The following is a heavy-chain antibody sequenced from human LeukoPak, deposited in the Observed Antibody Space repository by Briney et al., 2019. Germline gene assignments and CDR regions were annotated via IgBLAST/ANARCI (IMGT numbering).Heavy chain of an antibody. V-gene: IGHV4-39*01. CDR1: GGSISSSSYY. J-gene: IGHJ4*02. D-gene: IGHD3-16*01. CDR2: IYYSGST. Sequence: PSETLSLTCTVSGGSISSSSYYWGWIRQPPGKGLEWIGSIYYSGSTYYNPSLKSRVTISVDTSKNQFSLKLSSVTAADTAVYYCARVRWGGLYYFDYWGQGTLVTVSS. CDR3: ARVRWGGLYYFDY.